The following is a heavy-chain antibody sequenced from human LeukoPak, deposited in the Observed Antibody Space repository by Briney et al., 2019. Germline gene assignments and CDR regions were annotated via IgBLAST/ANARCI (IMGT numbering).Heavy chain of an antibody. CDR2: ISYDGSNK. D-gene: IGHD3-22*01. CDR1: EFTFSTYA. V-gene: IGHV3-30-3*01. CDR3: ARDRAGYYDSSGPLDY. Sequence: GGSLRLSCAASEFTFSTYAMHWVRQAPGKGLEWVAVISYDGSNKYYADSVKGRFTISRDNSKSALYLQMNNLRADDTAVYSCARDRAGYYDSSGPLDYWGQGTLVTVSS. J-gene: IGHJ4*02.